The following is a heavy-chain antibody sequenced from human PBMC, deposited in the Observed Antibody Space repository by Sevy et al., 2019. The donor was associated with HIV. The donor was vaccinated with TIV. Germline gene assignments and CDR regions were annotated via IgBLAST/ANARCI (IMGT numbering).Heavy chain of an antibody. D-gene: IGHD6-19*01. Sequence: GGSLRLSCAASGFTFTNYGMHWVRQAPGKGLEWVSGISNSGANTYYADSVRGRFTVSGDKSKNTLYLQLNSLRAEDTAIYYCAKEWTVVGDWYGEFDYWGQGTLVTVSS. CDR1: GFTFTNYG. CDR2: ISNSGANT. V-gene: IGHV3-23*01. J-gene: IGHJ4*02. CDR3: AKEWTVVGDWYGEFDY.